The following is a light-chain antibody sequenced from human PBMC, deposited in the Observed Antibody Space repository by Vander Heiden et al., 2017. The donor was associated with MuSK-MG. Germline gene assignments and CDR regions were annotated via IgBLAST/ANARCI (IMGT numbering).Light chain of an antibody. CDR1: QSISSY. Sequence: DIQLTQSPSSLSASVGDRVTITCRASQSISSYLHWYQQKPERAPKLLINGASSLQSGVPSRFSGSGSGTDFTLTISSLQPEDFATYYCQQSYSLPWTFGHGTKVEIK. J-gene: IGKJ1*01. CDR3: QQSYSLPWT. CDR2: GAS. V-gene: IGKV1-39*01.